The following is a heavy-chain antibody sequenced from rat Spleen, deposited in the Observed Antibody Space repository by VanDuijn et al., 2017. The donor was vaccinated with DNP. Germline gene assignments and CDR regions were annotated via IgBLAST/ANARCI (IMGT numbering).Heavy chain of an antibody. V-gene: IGHV2S8*01. CDR3: TRKIN. CDR1: GFSLTSYG. J-gene: IGHJ2*01. Sequence: VQLVESGGDLVQPGRSLKLSCVASGFSLTSYGVSWVRQPPGKGLEWIAAISSVGGTYYNSALKSRLSISRDTSKSQVFLKMDSLQTEDTAIYFCTRKINWGQGVMVTVSS. CDR2: ISSVGGT.